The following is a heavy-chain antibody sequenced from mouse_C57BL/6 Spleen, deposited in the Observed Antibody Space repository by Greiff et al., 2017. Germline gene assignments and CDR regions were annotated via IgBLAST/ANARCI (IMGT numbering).Heavy chain of an antibody. CDR1: GYTFTSYW. CDR3: ARFRYDGYNGY. CDR2: IPPNSGST. D-gene: IGHD2-3*01. Sequence: QVQLQQPGAELVKPGASVKLSCKASGYTFTSYWMHWVKQRPGQGLEWIGMIPPNSGSTNYNEKFKSKATLTVDKASSTAFMQLSSLTSEDSAVYYCARFRYDGYNGYWGQGTSLTVSS. J-gene: IGHJ2*02. V-gene: IGHV1-64*01.